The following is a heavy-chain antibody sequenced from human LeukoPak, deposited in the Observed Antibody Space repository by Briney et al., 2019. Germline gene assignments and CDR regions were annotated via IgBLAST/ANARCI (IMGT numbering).Heavy chain of an antibody. J-gene: IGHJ4*02. CDR2: ISYDGSNK. V-gene: IGHV3-30-3*01. CDR1: GFTFSSYA. Sequence: GGSLRLSCAASGFTFSSYAMHWVRQAPGKGLEWVAVISYDGSNKYYADSVKGRFTISRDNSKNTLYLQMNSLRAEDTAVYYCARGTAAALLFDYWGQGTLVTVSS. D-gene: IGHD6-13*01. CDR3: ARGTAAALLFDY.